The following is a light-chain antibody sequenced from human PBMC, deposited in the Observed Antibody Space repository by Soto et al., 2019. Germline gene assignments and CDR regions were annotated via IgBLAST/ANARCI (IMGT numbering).Light chain of an antibody. CDR1: QGVNIW. CDR3: QQANAFPLT. CDR2: AAS. J-gene: IGKJ4*01. Sequence: DIQMTQSPSSVSASVGDRVTITCRASQGVNIWLAWYQQKPGKATKLLIYAASYLQTGVPSRFSGSGSGTDFTLTISSLQPEDSATYYCQQANAFPLTFGGGTKVEVK. V-gene: IGKV1-12*01.